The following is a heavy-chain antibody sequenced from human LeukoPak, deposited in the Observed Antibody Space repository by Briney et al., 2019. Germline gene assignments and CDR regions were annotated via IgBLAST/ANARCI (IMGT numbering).Heavy chain of an antibody. Sequence: GGSLRLSCAASGFTYSSYAMHWVRQAPGKGLEWVAVISYDGSNKYYADSVKGRFTISRDNSKNTLYLQMNSLRAEDTAVYYCAKGYEDAFDIWGQGTMVTVSS. CDR3: AKGYEDAFDI. J-gene: IGHJ3*02. CDR2: ISYDGSNK. CDR1: GFTYSSYA. D-gene: IGHD1-14*01. V-gene: IGHV3-30*18.